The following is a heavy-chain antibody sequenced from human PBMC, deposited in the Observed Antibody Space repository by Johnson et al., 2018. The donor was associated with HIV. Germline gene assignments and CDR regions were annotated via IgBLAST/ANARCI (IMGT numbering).Heavy chain of an antibody. CDR2: IYSGTNT. CDR3: SKDGDYAYAFDI. V-gene: IGHV3-30*14. Sequence: QVQLVESGGGVVQPGRSLRLSCAASGFTFSSYAMHWVRQAPGKGLEWVAVIYSGTNTYYADSVKGRFTISRDNSTNTLYLQMNSLRAEDTAVYYCSKDGDYAYAFDIWGQGTMVTVSS. J-gene: IGHJ3*02. D-gene: IGHD3-16*01. CDR1: GFTFSSYA.